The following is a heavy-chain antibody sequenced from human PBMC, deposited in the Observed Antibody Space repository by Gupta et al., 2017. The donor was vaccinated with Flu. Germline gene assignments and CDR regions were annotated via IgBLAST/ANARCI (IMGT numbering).Heavy chain of an antibody. Sequence: EVKLVGSGGGLVQPGGSATLSCAASGFTFSDYEMMWVRQAPGKGLEWVAYISRSGSTTHYADSVKGRFTISRDNAGNSLSLQMNRLRAEDTAVYYCARYMLESRRFYYGLDVWGQGTTVTVSS. D-gene: IGHD1-1*01. J-gene: IGHJ6*02. CDR3: ARYMLESRRFYYGLDV. CDR1: GFTFSDYE. CDR2: ISRSGSTT. V-gene: IGHV3-48*03.